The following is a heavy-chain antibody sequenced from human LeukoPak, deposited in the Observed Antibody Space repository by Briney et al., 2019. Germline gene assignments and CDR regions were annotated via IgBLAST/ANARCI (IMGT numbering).Heavy chain of an antibody. J-gene: IGHJ4*02. CDR3: VADLKLLTGYYHFDY. Sequence: ASVKVSCKASGYTFTSYSISWVRQAPGQGLEWMGWISAYNGNTNYAQKLQGRVTMTTDTSTSTAYMELRSLRSDDTAVYYCVADLKLLTGYYHFDYWGQGTLVTVSS. CDR2: ISAYNGNT. CDR1: GYTFTSYS. V-gene: IGHV1-18*01. D-gene: IGHD3-9*01.